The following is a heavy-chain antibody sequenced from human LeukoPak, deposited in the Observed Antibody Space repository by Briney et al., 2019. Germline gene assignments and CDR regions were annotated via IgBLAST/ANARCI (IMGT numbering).Heavy chain of an antibody. Sequence: GGSLRLSCAAAGFTFSSYWMSWVRQAPGKGLEWVANIKEDGSEKYYVDSVKGRFTISRDNAKNSLFLQMNSLRAEDTAVYYCARDAVDTANAVWGQGTTVTVSS. CDR2: IKEDGSEK. CDR3: ARDAVDTANAV. V-gene: IGHV3-7*01. D-gene: IGHD5-18*01. J-gene: IGHJ6*02. CDR1: GFTFSSYW.